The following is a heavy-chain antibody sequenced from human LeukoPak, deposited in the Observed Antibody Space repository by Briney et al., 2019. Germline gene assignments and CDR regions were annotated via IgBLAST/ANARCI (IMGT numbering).Heavy chain of an antibody. CDR1: RYKFTSYG. CDR2: ISTYNGNT. D-gene: IGHD5-24*01. J-gene: IGHJ4*02. V-gene: IGHV1-18*01. Sequence: ASVKVSCRASRYKFTSYGIGWVRQAPGQGLEWMGWISTYNGNTNYAQKFQGRVTMTKDTSTSTVHMELRSLRYDDTAVYYCARDARDGYNVVADFWGQGTLVTVSS. CDR3: ARDARDGYNVVADF.